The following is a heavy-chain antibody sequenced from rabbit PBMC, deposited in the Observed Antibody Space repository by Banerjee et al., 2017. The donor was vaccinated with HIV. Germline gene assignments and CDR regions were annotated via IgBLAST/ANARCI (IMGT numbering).Heavy chain of an antibody. V-gene: IGHV1S43*01. D-gene: IGHD2-1*01. CDR2: IYTTSGST. CDR3: ARDLSYDDYGYFDL. Sequence: QEQLKESGGGLVQPGGSLKLSCKASGIDFSLYYMSWVRQAPGKGLEWIGCIYTTSGSTWYASWVNGRFTISRSTSLNTVDLQMTSLTAADTATYFCARDLSYDDYGYFDLWGPGTLVTVS. CDR1: GIDFSLYY. J-gene: IGHJ4*01.